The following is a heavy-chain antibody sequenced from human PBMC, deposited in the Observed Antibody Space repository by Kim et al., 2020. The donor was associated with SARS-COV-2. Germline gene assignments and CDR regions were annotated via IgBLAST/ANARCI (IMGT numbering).Heavy chain of an antibody. CDR3: ARDKDILTGPWGYYYYYGMDG. V-gene: IGHV3-30-3*01. CDR1: GFTFSSYA. Sequence: GGSLRLSCAASGFTFSSYAMHWVRQAPGKGLEWVAVISYDGSNKYYADSVKGRFTISRDNSKNTLYLQMNSLRAEDTAVYYCARDKDILTGPWGYYYYYGMDGWGQGTTVTVS. D-gene: IGHD3-9*01. J-gene: IGHJ6*02. CDR2: ISYDGSNK.